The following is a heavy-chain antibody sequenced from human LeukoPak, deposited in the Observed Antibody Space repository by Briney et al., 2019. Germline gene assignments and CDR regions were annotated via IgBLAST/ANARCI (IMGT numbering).Heavy chain of an antibody. CDR3: ARGRDGSQSPIDD. J-gene: IGHJ4*02. Sequence: GGSLRLSCAAPGFTFSSYNMNWVRQAPGKGLEWVSSISSSSSYIYYADSVRGRFTISRDNAKNSLYLQMNSLRAEDTAVYYCARGRDGSQSPIDDWGQGTLVTVSS. V-gene: IGHV3-21*01. CDR2: ISSSSSYI. CDR1: GFTFSSYN. D-gene: IGHD5-24*01.